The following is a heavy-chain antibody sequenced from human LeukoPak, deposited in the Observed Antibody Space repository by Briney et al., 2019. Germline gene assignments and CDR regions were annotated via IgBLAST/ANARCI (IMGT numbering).Heavy chain of an antibody. D-gene: IGHD6-13*01. CDR2: ISAYNGNT. J-gene: IGHJ4*02. V-gene: IGHV1-18*01. CDR3: ARVNGDSSSWYPYYFDY. Sequence: ASVKVSCKASGYTFTSYGISWVRQAPGQGLEWMGWISAYNGNTNYAQKLQGRVTMTTDTSTSTAYMELRSLRSDDTAVYYCARVNGDSSSWYPYYFDYWGQGTLVTVSS. CDR1: GYTFTSYG.